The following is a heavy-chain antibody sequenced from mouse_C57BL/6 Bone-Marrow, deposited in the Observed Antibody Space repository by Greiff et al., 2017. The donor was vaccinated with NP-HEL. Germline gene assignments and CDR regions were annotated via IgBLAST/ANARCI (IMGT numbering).Heavy chain of an antibody. Sequence: QVQLQQSGAELVKPGASVKLSCKASGYTFTTYWMQWVKQRPGQGLEWIGEIDPSDSYTNYNQKLKGKATLTVDTSSSTAYMQHSSLTSEDSAVYYCARKAYYGRSCEFAYWGQGTLVTVSA. CDR3: ARKAYYGRSCEFAY. CDR2: IDPSDSYT. V-gene: IGHV1-50*01. J-gene: IGHJ3*01. CDR1: GYTFTTYW. D-gene: IGHD1-1*01.